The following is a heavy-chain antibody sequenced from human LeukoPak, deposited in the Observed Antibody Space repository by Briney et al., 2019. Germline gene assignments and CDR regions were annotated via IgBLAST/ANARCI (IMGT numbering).Heavy chain of an antibody. J-gene: IGHJ4*02. V-gene: IGHV4-59*01. CDR1: GGSISSYY. CDR2: IYYSGST. CDR3: ARDYGDYFDY. Sequence: SETLSLTCTVSGGSISSYYWSWIRQPPGKGLEWIGYIYYSGSTNYNPSLKSRVTISVDTSKNQFSLKLSSVAAADTAVYYCARDYGDYFDYWGQGTLVTVSS. D-gene: IGHD4-17*01.